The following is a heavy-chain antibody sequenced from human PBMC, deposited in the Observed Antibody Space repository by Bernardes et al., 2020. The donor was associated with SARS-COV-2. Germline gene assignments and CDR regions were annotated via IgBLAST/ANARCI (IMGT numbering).Heavy chain of an antibody. J-gene: IGHJ6*02. Sequence: ASVKVSCMASGYTFTSYYMHWVRQAPGQGLEWMGIINPSGGSTSYAQKFQGRVTMTRDTSTSTVYMELSSLRSEDTAVYYCARDRWFGGDYYYYGMDVWGQGTTVTVSS. V-gene: IGHV1-46*01. D-gene: IGHD3-10*01. CDR1: GYTFTSYY. CDR3: ARDRWFGGDYYYYGMDV. CDR2: INPSGGST.